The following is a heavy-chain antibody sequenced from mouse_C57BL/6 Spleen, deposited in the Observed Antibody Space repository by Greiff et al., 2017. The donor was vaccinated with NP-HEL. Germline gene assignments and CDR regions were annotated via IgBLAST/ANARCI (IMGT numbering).Heavy chain of an antibody. V-gene: IGHV1-53*01. CDR3: ARNEDYGFDY. J-gene: IGHJ2*02. D-gene: IGHD1-1*01. Sequence: VQLQQSGAELVKPGASVKLSCKASGYTFTGYSMHWVKQRPGQGLEWIGDIYPNNGCTNYKQKFKGKATLTVDKSSSTAYMQLSSLTSEDTAVYYCARNEDYGFDYWGQGTSVTVSS. CDR1: GYTFTGYS. CDR2: IYPNNGCT.